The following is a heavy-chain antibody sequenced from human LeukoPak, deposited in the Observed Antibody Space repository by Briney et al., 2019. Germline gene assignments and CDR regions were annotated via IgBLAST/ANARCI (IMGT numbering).Heavy chain of an antibody. D-gene: IGHD1-26*01. Sequence: GGSLRLSCAASGFTFSTYTIHWVRQAPGKGLEWVSSISSSSSYIYYADSVKGRFTISRDNAKNSLYLQMNSLRAEDTAVYYCARDPYSGGYGSYYYYYMDVWGKGTTVTISS. J-gene: IGHJ6*03. CDR2: ISSSSSYI. CDR1: GFTFSTYT. V-gene: IGHV3-21*01. CDR3: ARDPYSGGYGSYYYYYMDV.